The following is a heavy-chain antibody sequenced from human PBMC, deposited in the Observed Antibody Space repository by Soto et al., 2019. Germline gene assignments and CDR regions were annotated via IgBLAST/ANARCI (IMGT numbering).Heavy chain of an antibody. Sequence: QVQLQESGPGLVKPSQTLSLTCTVSGGSISSGGYYWSWIRQHPGKGLEWIGHIYNSGSTYYNPSLESRVIISVDTSKKQSSLKLSSVTAADPAVYYCAGYGDYEGGDIWGQGTMVTVSS. J-gene: IGHJ3*02. CDR1: GGSISSGGYY. V-gene: IGHV4-31*03. CDR3: AGYGDYEGGDI. CDR2: IYNSGST. D-gene: IGHD4-17*01.